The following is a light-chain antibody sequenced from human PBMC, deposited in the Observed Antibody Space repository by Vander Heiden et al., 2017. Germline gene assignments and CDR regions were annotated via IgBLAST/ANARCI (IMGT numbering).Light chain of an antibody. CDR1: QTIDNW. CDR3: QQDHNYPLT. CDR2: RAS. Sequence: DIYTTQSPSTLSASVGDRVIITCRASQTIDNWLAWYQQKPGKAPKLLIYRASNSESGVPSRFSGSGSGTEFTLTISNLQPDDFATYYCQQDHNYPLTFGGGTTVDIK. V-gene: IGKV1-5*03. J-gene: IGKJ4*01.